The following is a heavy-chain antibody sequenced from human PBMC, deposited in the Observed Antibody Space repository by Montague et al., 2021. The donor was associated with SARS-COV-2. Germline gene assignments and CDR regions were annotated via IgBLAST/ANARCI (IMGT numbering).Heavy chain of an antibody. CDR3: ARHRNYGDHSLDNWFHP. CDR2: ICNSGTT. J-gene: IGHJ5*02. D-gene: IGHD4-17*01. V-gene: IGHV4-39*01. Sequence: SETLSLTCTVSGDSTSCPNCYWGWIRQAPGKGLDWIGTICNSGTTXYNPSLKSRLTISIDTSKNQFSLKLTSVTAADTAVYYCARHRNYGDHSLDNWFHPWGQGTLVTVSS. CDR1: GDSTSCPNCY.